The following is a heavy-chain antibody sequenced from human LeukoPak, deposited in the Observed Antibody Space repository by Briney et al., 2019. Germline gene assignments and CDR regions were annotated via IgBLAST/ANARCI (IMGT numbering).Heavy chain of an antibody. D-gene: IGHD3-10*01. CDR1: GGTFSSYA. J-gene: IGHJ4*02. CDR3: ARGWELLWFGELLPHFDY. V-gene: IGHV1-69*04. CDR2: IIPILGIA. Sequence: SVKVSCKASGGTFSSYAISWVRQAPGQGLEWMGRIIPILGIANYAQKFQGRVTITADKSTSTAYMELSSLRSEDTAVYYCARGWELLWFGELLPHFDYWGQGTLVTVSS.